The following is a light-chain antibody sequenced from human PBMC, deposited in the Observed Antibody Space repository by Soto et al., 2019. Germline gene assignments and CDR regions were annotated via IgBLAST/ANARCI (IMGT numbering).Light chain of an antibody. CDR1: QSVSSSY. CDR3: QQYDSAPWT. CDR2: GAS. Sequence: ELVVTQSPCTLSLSPGDRATLSCRASQSVSSSYLAWYQQKPGQAPRLLIYGASSRATGIPDRFSGSGSGSDFTLTISRLEPEDLGVYYCQQYDSAPWTFGHGTTVEIK. V-gene: IGKV3-20*01. J-gene: IGKJ1*01.